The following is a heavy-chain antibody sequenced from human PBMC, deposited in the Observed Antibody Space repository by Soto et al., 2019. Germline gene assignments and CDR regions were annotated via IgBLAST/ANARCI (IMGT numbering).Heavy chain of an antibody. CDR3: ARSPTVEPGYFDY. CDR2: IKQDGSEK. J-gene: IGHJ4*02. D-gene: IGHD2-2*01. CDR1: GFTFSSYW. Sequence: GGSLRLSCAASGFTFSSYWMSWVRQAPGKGLEWVANIKQDGSEKYYVDSVKGRFTISRDNAKNSLYLQMNSLRAEDTAVYYCARSPTVEPGYFDYWGQGTLVTVSS. V-gene: IGHV3-7*01.